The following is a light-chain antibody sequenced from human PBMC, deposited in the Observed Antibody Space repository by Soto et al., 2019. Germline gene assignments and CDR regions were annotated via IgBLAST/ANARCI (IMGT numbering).Light chain of an antibody. J-gene: IGKJ1*01. CDR1: QSISTW. CDR2: KAS. CDR3: QQFYNYPRT. Sequence: DIQMTQSPSTLSASLGDRVTITCRASQSISTWLAWYQQEPGKAPKLLIHKASSLQSGVPSRFSGSGSGTDFTLTISYLQSEDFGTYYCQQFYNYPRTFGQGTKVDIK. V-gene: IGKV1-5*03.